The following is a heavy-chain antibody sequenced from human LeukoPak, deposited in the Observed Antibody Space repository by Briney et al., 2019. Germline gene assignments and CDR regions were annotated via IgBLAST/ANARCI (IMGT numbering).Heavy chain of an antibody. V-gene: IGHV3-73*01. Sequence: GGSLRLSCAASGFTFSGSIMHWVRQASGKGLEWVGLIRSKANNYATAYAASVKGRFTISRDDSKNTAYLQMNSLKTEDTAVYYCARAGDDSSGYYLVRHWGQGTLVTVSS. CDR3: ARAGDDSSGYYLVRH. CDR1: GFTFSGSI. J-gene: IGHJ4*02. D-gene: IGHD3-22*01. CDR2: IRSKANNYAT.